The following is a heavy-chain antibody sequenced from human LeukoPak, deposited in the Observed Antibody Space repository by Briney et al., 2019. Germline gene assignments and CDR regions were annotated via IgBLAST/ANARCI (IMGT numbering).Heavy chain of an antibody. D-gene: IGHD3-22*01. J-gene: IGHJ4*02. CDR2: FDPEDGET. CDR3: ATYGNYYDSSGPFDY. V-gene: IGHV1-24*01. CDR1: GYTLTELS. Sequence: ASVKVSCKVSGYTLTELSMHWVRQAPGKGLGWMGGFDPEDGETIYAQKFQGRATMTEDTSTDTAYMELSSLRSEDTAVYYCATYGNYYDSSGPFDYWGQGTLVTVSS.